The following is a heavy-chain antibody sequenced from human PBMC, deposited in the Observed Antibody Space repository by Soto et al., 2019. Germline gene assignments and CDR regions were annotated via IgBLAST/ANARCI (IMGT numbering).Heavy chain of an antibody. CDR3: ASRRITMVRGVIPVDY. D-gene: IGHD3-10*01. CDR2: ISGSGGST. Sequence: PGGSLRLSCAASGFTFSSYAMSWVRQAPGKGLEWVSAISGSGGSTYYADSVKGRFTISRDNSKNTLYLQMNSLRAEDTAVYYCASRRITMVRGVIPVDYWGQGTLVTVSS. V-gene: IGHV3-23*01. J-gene: IGHJ4*02. CDR1: GFTFSSYA.